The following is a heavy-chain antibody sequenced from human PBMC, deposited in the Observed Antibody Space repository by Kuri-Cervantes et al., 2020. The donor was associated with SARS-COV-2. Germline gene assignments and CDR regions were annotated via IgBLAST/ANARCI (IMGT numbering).Heavy chain of an antibody. Sequence: GESLKISCEASGFTFSRSVINWVRQAPGEGLEYVSSFRSNGGSIFYGNSVEGRFTISRDNSKNTLYLQMNSLRAEDTAVYYCAKDVAVGAHGVFDYWGQGTLVTVSS. CDR3: AKDVAVGAHGVFDY. J-gene: IGHJ4*02. D-gene: IGHD1-26*01. CDR1: GFTFSRSV. CDR2: FRSNGGSI. V-gene: IGHV3-64*01.